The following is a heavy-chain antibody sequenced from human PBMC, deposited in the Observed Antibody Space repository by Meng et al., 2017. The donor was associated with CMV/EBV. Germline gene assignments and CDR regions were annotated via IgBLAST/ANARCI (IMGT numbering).Heavy chain of an antibody. V-gene: IGHV3-7*01. Sequence: GESLKISCAASGFTFSSYWMSWVHQAPGKGLEWVANIKQDGSEKYYVDSVKGRFTISRDNAKNSLYLQMNSLRAEDTAVYYCARDRYYDFWSGYYSDYYYGMDVWGQGTTVTVSS. J-gene: IGHJ6*02. CDR3: ARDRYYDFWSGYYSDYYYGMDV. CDR2: IKQDGSEK. CDR1: GFTFSSYW. D-gene: IGHD3-3*01.